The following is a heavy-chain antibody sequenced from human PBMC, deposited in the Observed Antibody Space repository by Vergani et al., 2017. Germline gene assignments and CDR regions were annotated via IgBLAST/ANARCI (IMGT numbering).Heavy chain of an antibody. J-gene: IGHJ4*02. Sequence: QVQLVESGGGVVQPGRFLRLSCAASGFTFSSYAMHWVRQAPGKGLEWVAVISYDGSNKYYADSVKGRFTISRDNSKNTLYLQMNSLRAEDTAVYYCARGRVLTGGSDYWGQGTLVTVSS. CDR1: GFTFSSYA. D-gene: IGHD4/OR15-4a*01. V-gene: IGHV3-30-3*01. CDR2: ISYDGSNK. CDR3: ARGRVLTGGSDY.